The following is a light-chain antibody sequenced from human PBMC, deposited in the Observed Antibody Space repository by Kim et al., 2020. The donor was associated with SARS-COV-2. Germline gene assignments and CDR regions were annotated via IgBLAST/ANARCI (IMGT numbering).Light chain of an antibody. Sequence: GGTVRRTGSLRVGSVPSTSSPSCYQPTPCQAPPTLIYITDTRSSGVPDRFSGSILGSKAALTITGAQADDECDYYCVLYLGGAIWVFGGGTQLTVL. V-gene: IGLV8-61*01. J-gene: IGLJ3*02. CDR2: ITD. CDR1: VGSVPSTSS. CDR3: VLYLGGAIWV.